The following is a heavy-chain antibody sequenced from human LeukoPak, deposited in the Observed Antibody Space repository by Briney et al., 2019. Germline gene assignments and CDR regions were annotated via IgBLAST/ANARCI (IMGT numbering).Heavy chain of an antibody. J-gene: IGHJ4*02. CDR1: GFTFSSYA. V-gene: IGHV3-30*14. CDR2: ISYDGSNK. Sequence: GGSLRLSCAASGFTFSSYAMHWVRQAPGKGLEWVAVISYDGSNKYYADSVKGRFTISRDNSKNTLYLQMNSLRAEDTAVYYCARGGVLLWFGELLYGGEDHFDYWGQGTLVTVSS. D-gene: IGHD3-10*01. CDR3: ARGGVLLWFGELLYGGEDHFDY.